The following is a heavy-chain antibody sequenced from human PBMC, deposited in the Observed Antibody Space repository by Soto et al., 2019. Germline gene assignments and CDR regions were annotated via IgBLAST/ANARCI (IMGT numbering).Heavy chain of an antibody. CDR3: ARDLDSRRRNAFDI. D-gene: IGHD3-22*01. V-gene: IGHV1-46*01. CDR1: GYTLTELS. CDR2: INPSGGST. J-gene: IGHJ3*02. Sequence: ASVKVSCKVSGYTLTELSMHWVRQAPGQGLEWMGIINPSGGSTSYAQKFQGRVTMTRDTSTSTVYMELSSLRSEDTAVYYCARDLDSRRRNAFDIWGQGTMVTVSS.